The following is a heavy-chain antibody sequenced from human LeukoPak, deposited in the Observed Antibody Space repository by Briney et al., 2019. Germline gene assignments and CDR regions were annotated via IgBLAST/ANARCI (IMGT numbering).Heavy chain of an antibody. CDR2: IKQDGSEK. J-gene: IGHJ4*02. V-gene: IGHV3-7*02. CDR1: GITLSTYW. D-gene: IGHD2-15*01. CDR3: AKCSGGSYYHSDDY. Sequence: PGGSLRLSCAASGITLSTYWMSWVSQAPGKGLEWVANIKQDGSEKNYVDSVKGRFTISRDNAKNSLYLQMNSLRAEDTAVYYCAKCSGGSYYHSDDYWGQGTLVTVSS.